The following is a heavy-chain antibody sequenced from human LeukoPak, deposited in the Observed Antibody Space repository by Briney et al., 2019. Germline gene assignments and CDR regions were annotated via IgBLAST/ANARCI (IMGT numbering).Heavy chain of an antibody. CDR2: ISSSGSTI. J-gene: IGHJ6*03. Sequence: GGSLRLSCAVSGFSVRTNFMSWVRQAPGKGLEWVSYISSSGSTIYYADSVKGRFTISRDNAKNSLYLQMNSLRAEDTAVYYCARERAGSGYYYMDVWGKGTTVTVSS. V-gene: IGHV3-11*04. CDR3: ARERAGSGYYYMDV. D-gene: IGHD6-25*01. CDR1: GFSVRTNF.